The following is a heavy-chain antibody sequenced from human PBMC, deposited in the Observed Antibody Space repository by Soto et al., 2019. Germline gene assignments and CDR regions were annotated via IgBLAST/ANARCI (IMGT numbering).Heavy chain of an antibody. CDR1: GFIFKMYW. Sequence: GVLRLSCAASGFIFKMYWMHWVRQSPGKGLVWISRIYNDGTYSDYADSVRGRLTISRDNVNDTLYLQMNNLRAEDSGLYYCTRGPRPISTGTGAYWGQGTQVTVSS. V-gene: IGHV3-74*01. CDR2: IYNDGTYS. D-gene: IGHD3-10*01. J-gene: IGHJ4*02. CDR3: TRGPRPISTGTGAY.